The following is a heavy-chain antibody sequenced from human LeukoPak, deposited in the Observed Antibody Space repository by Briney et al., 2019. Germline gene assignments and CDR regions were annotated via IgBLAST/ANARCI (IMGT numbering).Heavy chain of an antibody. J-gene: IGHJ4*02. Sequence: SETLSLTCTVSGGSISSSSYYWGWIRQPPGKGLEWIGSIYYSGSTYYNPSLKSRVTISVDTSKNQFSLKLSSVTAADTAVYYCAASGYTYGAGLKYWGQGTLVTVSS. CDR2: IYYSGST. D-gene: IGHD5-18*01. CDR3: AASGYTYGAGLKY. V-gene: IGHV4-39*07. CDR1: GGSISSSSYY.